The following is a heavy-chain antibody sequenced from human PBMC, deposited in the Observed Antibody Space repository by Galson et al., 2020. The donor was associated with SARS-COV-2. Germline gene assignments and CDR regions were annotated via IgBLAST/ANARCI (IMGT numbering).Heavy chain of an antibody. V-gene: IGHV4-39*01. CDR3: ARRKYYNYYMDV. CDR1: GGSISTSSDY. CDR2: ISYSGST. J-gene: IGHJ6*03. Sequence: SETLSLTCTVSGGSISTSSDYWGWIRQPPVKGLEWLATISYSGSTYYNPSLKSRVMISVDKSKNQFSLRMSLVTAADTAVYYCARRKYYNYYMDVWGKGTTVTISS.